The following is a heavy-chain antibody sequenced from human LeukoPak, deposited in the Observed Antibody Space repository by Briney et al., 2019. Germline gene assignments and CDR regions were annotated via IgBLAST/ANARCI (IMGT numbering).Heavy chain of an antibody. J-gene: IGHJ4*02. CDR1: GYTLTELS. CDR3: ARVFYYYGSGSYYPLFDY. Sequence: ASVKVSCKVSGYTLTELSMHWVRQAPGKGLEWMGGFYPEDGETIYAQKFQGRVTMTEDTSTDTAYMELSSLRSEDTAVYYCARVFYYYGSGSYYPLFDYWGQGTLVTVSS. CDR2: FYPEDGET. D-gene: IGHD3-10*01. V-gene: IGHV1-24*01.